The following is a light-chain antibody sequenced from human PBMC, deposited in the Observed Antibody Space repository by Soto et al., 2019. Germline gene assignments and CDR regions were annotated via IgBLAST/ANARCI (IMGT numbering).Light chain of an antibody. V-gene: IGKV3-20*01. Sequence: EIVLTQSPGTLSLSPGERATLSCRASQRVSSGYLGWYQQRPGQAPRLLLYGASNRAAGIPDRFSGRGSETDFTLTISRLEPEDFAVYYCQQYNSYSEAFGQGTKVDIK. CDR3: QQYNSYSEA. CDR1: QRVSSGY. CDR2: GAS. J-gene: IGKJ1*01.